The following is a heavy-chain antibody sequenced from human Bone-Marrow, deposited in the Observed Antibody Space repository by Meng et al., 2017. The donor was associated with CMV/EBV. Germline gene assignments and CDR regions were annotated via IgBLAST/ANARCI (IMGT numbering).Heavy chain of an antibody. Sequence: SGPTLVKPTQTLTLTCTFSGFSLSTSGVGVGWIRQPPGKALEWLALIYWNDDKRYSPSLKSRLTITKDTSKNQVVLTMTNMDPVDTATYYCALAVSLEWLLTCDYWGQGKLVTVSS. CDR3: ALAVSLEWLLTCDY. V-gene: IGHV2-5*01. CDR2: IYWNDDK. J-gene: IGHJ4*02. D-gene: IGHD3-3*01. CDR1: GFSLSTSGVG.